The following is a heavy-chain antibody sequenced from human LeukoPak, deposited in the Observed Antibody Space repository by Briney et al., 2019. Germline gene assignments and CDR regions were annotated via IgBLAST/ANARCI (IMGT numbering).Heavy chain of an antibody. Sequence: GESLKISCKGSGYSFTSYWVGWVRQMPGKGLEWMGIIYPGDSDTRYSPSFRGQVTISADKSISTAYLQWSSLKASDTAMYYCARWYYYDSSGYYPFDYWGQGTLVTVSS. CDR3: ARWYYYDSSGYYPFDY. J-gene: IGHJ4*02. V-gene: IGHV5-51*01. D-gene: IGHD3-22*01. CDR2: IYPGDSDT. CDR1: GYSFTSYW.